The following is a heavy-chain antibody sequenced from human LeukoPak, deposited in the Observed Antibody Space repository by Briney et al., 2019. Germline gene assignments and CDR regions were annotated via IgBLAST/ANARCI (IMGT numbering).Heavy chain of an antibody. V-gene: IGHV4-34*01. D-gene: IGHD3-22*01. CDR2: SNDSGGT. CDR3: ARRDDSSGYGWFDP. J-gene: IGHJ5*02. CDR1: GGTFSGYY. Sequence: SETLSLTCAVYGGTFSGYYWSWIRQPPGKRLEWVGESNDSGGTNYNPSLKSRVTISVDTSKNQFSLKLSSVTAADTAVYYCARRDDSSGYGWFDPWGQGTLVTVSS.